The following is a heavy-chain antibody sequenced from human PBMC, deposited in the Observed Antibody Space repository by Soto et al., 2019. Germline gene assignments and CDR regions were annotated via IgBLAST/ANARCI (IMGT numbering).Heavy chain of an antibody. D-gene: IGHD3-16*01. V-gene: IGHV3-7*02. CDR2: INRDGSDK. Sequence: EVQLVESGGGLVQPGGSLRLTCAGSGLTLSASWMSWVRQAPGKGLEWVANINRDGSDKYYVDSVKGRFTISRDNAKNSLSLQMNGLRGGDTGVDYCACGGGNFDYWGQGTLVTVSS. CDR3: ACGGGNFDY. J-gene: IGHJ4*02. CDR1: GLTLSASW.